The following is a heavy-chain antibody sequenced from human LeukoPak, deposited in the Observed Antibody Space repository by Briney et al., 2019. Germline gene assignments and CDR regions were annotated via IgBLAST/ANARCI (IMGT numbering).Heavy chain of an antibody. Sequence: GGSLRLSCAASGFTFSSYCMDWVRQAPGKGLEWVAVIWSDGSNKYYADSVNGRFTIARDNSKNTLYLQMNSLRAEDTAVYYCARDLSSDRSGYRYGMDVWGQGTTVTVSS. D-gene: IGHD3-22*01. CDR2: IWSDGSNK. V-gene: IGHV3-33*01. J-gene: IGHJ6*02. CDR3: ARDLSSDRSGYRYGMDV. CDR1: GFTFSSYC.